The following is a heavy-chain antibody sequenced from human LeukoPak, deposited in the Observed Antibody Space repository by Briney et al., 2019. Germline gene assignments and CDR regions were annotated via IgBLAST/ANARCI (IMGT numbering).Heavy chain of an antibody. Sequence: PGGSLRLPCAASGFTFTSYAMSWVRQAPGKGLEWVSAITGSGGTTYYADFVKGRFTISRDNSKNTLYLQMSGLRVEDTAVYYCAKMQGYFDYWGQGTLVTVSS. J-gene: IGHJ4*02. CDR3: AKMQGYFDY. CDR2: ITGSGGTT. V-gene: IGHV3-23*01. CDR1: GFTFTSYA.